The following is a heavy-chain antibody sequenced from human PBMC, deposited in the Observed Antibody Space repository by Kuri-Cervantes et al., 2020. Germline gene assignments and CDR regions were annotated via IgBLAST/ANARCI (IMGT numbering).Heavy chain of an antibody. D-gene: IGHD3-10*01. V-gene: IGHV5-51*01. CDR2: IYPGDSDT. Sequence: GESLKISCKGSGYSFTSYWIGWVRQMPGKGLEWMGIIYPGDSDTRYSPSFQGQVTISADKSISTAYLQWSSLKASDTAMYYCAKTGPFRFGEFPYSHYYYYGMDVWGQGTTVTVSS. J-gene: IGHJ6*02. CDR1: GYSFTSYW. CDR3: AKTGPFRFGEFPYSHYYYYGMDV.